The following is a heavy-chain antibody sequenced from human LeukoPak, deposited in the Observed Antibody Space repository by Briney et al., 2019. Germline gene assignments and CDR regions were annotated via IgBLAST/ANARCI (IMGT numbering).Heavy chain of an antibody. J-gene: IGHJ3*02. D-gene: IGHD4-17*01. CDR3: AKRGTVTTSAFDI. Sequence: GGSLRLSCAASGFTFSDYYMSWIRQAPGKGLEWVSAISGSGGSTYYADSVKGRFTISRDNSKNTLYLQMNSLRAEDTAVYYCAKRGTVTTSAFDIWGQGTMVTVSS. CDR1: GFTFSDYY. CDR2: ISGSGGST. V-gene: IGHV3-23*01.